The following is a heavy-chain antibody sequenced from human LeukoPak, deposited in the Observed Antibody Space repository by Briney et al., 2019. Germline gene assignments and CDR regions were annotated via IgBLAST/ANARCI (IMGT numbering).Heavy chain of an antibody. CDR3: ARAGLRYPPYYFDY. Sequence: SDTLSLTCTVSGGSISSYYWSWIRQPPGKGLEWIGYLYYSGSTNYNPSLKSRVTISVDTSKNQFSLKLSSVTAADTAVYYCARAGLRYPPYYFDYWGQGTLVTVSS. CDR2: LYYSGST. D-gene: IGHD3-9*01. V-gene: IGHV4-59*01. J-gene: IGHJ4*02. CDR1: GGSISSYY.